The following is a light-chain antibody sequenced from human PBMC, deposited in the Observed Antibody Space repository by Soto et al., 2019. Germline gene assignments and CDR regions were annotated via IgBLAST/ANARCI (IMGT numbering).Light chain of an antibody. Sequence: DIQMTQSPSSLSASVGDRVTITCRASQIIISYLNWYQQKPGKAPNLLIYYTSTLQTGVPSRFSGSGSGTDFTLTISSLQPEDFATYYCQQSYKNPRTFGQGT. J-gene: IGKJ1*01. CDR3: QQSYKNPRT. CDR2: YTS. CDR1: QIIISY. V-gene: IGKV1-39*01.